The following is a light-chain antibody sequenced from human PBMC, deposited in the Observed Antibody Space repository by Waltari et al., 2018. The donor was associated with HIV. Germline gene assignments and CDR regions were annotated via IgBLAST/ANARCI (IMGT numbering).Light chain of an antibody. J-gene: IGKJ4*01. V-gene: IGKV3-11*01. CDR3: QQRGTWPLVT. CDR1: QSVSRH. CDR2: ETS. Sequence: EIALTQSPATLSVSPGERAVLPCRASQSVSRHLAWYQQKSGQGPRLLIYETSTRAAGTPGRFNGSGSGTDFVLTITDVEPGDVAVYYCQQRGTWPLVTFGGGTKVE.